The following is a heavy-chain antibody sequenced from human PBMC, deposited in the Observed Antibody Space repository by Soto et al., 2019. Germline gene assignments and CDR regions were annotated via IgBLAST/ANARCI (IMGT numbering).Heavy chain of an antibody. CDR1: GGSISSGGYS. V-gene: IGHV4-30-2*01. J-gene: IGHJ4*02. CDR2: IYHSGST. D-gene: IGHD1-1*01. CDR3: ARGRTGYKRY. Sequence: SETLSLTCAVSGGSISSGGYSWSWIRQPPGKGLEWIGYIYHSGSTYYNPSLKSRVTISVDRSKNQFSLKLSSVTAADTAVYYCARGRTGYKRYSGQGTLVTVSS.